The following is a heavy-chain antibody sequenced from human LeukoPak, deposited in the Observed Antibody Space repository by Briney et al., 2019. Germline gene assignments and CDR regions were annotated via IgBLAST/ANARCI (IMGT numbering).Heavy chain of an antibody. D-gene: IGHD4-11*01. CDR2: ISYDGSNK. J-gene: IGHJ4*02. Sequence: GGSLRLSCAASGFTFSSYGMHWVRQAPGKGLEWVAVISYDGSNKYYADSVKGRFTISRDNSKNTLYLQMNSLRAEDTAVYYCARDRDATTVTTAHLFGYWGQGTLVTVSS. V-gene: IGHV3-30*03. CDR3: ARDRDATTVTTAHLFGY. CDR1: GFTFSSYG.